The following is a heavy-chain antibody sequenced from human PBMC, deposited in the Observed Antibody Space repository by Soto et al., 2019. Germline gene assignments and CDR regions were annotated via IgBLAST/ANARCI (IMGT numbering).Heavy chain of an antibody. CDR3: ARAEMATLAIDY. V-gene: IGHV3-74*01. J-gene: IGHJ4*02. Sequence: PGGSLRLSCAASGFTFSSYWMHWVRQAPGKGLVWVSRINSDGSSTSYADSVKGRFTISRDNAKNTLYLQMNSLRAEDTAVYYCARAEMATLAIDYWGQGTLVTVSS. CDR1: GFTFSSYW. CDR2: INSDGSST.